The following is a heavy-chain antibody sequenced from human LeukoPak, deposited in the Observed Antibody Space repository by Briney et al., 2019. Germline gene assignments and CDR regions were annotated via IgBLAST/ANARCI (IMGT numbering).Heavy chain of an antibody. CDR1: GFTVSSNY. CDR2: IYSGGST. V-gene: IGHV3-66*01. CDR3: ARVFYYDSSGGDDY. J-gene: IGHJ4*02. D-gene: IGHD3-22*01. Sequence: PGGSLRLSCAASGFTVSSNYMSWVRQAPGKGREWVSVIYSGGSTYYADSVKGRFTISRDNPKNTLSLQMNSLRAEDTAVYYCARVFYYDSSGGDDYWGQGTLVTVSS.